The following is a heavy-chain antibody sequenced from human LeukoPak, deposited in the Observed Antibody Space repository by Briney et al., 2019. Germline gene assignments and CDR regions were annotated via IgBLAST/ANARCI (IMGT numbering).Heavy chain of an antibody. Sequence: SETLSLTCAVYGGSFSGYYWGWIRQPPGKGLEWIGEINHSGSTNYNPSLKSRVTIPVDTSKNQFSLKLSSVAAADTAVYYCARGTGGPREYYFDYWGQGTLVTVSS. V-gene: IGHV4-34*01. J-gene: IGHJ4*02. D-gene: IGHD3-16*01. CDR2: INHSGST. CDR1: GGSFSGYY. CDR3: ARGTGGPREYYFDY.